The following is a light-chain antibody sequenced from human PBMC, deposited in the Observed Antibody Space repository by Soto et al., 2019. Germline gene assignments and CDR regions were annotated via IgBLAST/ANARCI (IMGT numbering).Light chain of an antibody. J-gene: IGLJ2*01. Sequence: QSVLTQPPSVSGAPGQRVTISCTGSSSNIGAGYDVHWYQQLPGTAPKLLIYGNSNRPSGVPDRFSGSKSGTSASLAITGLQAEDEADYYCQSYDSSVWGVVFGGGTQLTVL. CDR3: QSYDSSVWGVV. CDR2: GNS. CDR1: SSNIGAGYD. V-gene: IGLV1-40*01.